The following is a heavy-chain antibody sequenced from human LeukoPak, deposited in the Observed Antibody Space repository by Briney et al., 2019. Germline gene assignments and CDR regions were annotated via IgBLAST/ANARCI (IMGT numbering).Heavy chain of an antibody. CDR3: ARTLPYQLLSFDY. D-gene: IGHD2-2*01. V-gene: IGHV4-30-4*01. CDR2: IYYSGST. Sequence: NPSQTLSLTCTVSGGSISSGDYYWSWIRQPPGKGLEWFGYIYYSGSTYYNPSLKSRVTISVDTSKNQFSLKLSSVTAADTAVYCCARTLPYQLLSFDYWGQGTLVTVSS. CDR1: GGSISSGDYY. J-gene: IGHJ4*02.